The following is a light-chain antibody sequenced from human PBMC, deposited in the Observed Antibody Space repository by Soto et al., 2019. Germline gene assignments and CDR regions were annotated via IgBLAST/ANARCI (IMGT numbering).Light chain of an antibody. CDR2: DAS. V-gene: IGKV3-11*01. CDR1: QTISSY. CDR3: QQRSNWPPT. Sequence: EIVLTQSPATLSLSPEERATLSCRASQTISSYLAWYQQKPGQSPRLLISDASNRATGIPARFSGSGTGTDFTLTISSLEPEDFVVYYCQQRSNWPPTFGQGTKLEIK. J-gene: IGKJ2*01.